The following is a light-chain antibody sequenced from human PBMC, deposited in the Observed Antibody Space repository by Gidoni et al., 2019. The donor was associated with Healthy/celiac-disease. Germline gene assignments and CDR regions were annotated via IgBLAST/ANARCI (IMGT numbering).Light chain of an antibody. CDR3: QQYNSSPGLT. J-gene: IGKJ4*01. CDR2: KAS. CDR1: QSISSW. V-gene: IGKV1-5*03. Sequence: DIQMTKSPSTLSASVGDRVTITCRASQSISSWLAWYQQKPGKAPKLLIYKASSLESGVPSRFSGSGSGTEFTLTISSLQPDDFATYYCQQYNSSPGLTFGGGTKVEIK.